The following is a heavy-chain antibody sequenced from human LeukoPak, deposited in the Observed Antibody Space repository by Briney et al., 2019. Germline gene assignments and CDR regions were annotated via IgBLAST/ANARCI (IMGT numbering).Heavy chain of an antibody. V-gene: IGHV3-23*01. CDR2: VNFGGHMT. CDR1: GFSFSDYS. Sequence: GGSLRLSCAASGFSFSDYSMVWVRQAPGRGPEWVSGVNFGGHMTDYAASVRGRFTISRDNSKNTVYPQMNSLRAEDTAVYFCAKKASRVPGHDVFDSWGQGTMVTVSS. J-gene: IGHJ3*01. CDR3: AKKASRVPGHDVFDS. D-gene: IGHD4/OR15-4a*01.